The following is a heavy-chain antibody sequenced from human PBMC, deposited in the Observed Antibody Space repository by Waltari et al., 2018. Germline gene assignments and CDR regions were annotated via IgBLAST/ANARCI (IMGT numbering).Heavy chain of an antibody. CDR3: ATRWGTYYYDSSGYPYGMDV. CDR1: GGTFSSYA. CDR2: IIPIFGTA. J-gene: IGHJ6*02. Sequence: QVQLVQSGAEVKKPGSSVKVSCRASGGTFSSYAISWVRQAPGQGLEWMGGIIPIFGTANYAQKFQGRVTITADESTSTAYMELSSLRSEDTAVYYCATRWGTYYYDSSGYPYGMDVWGQGTTVTVSS. D-gene: IGHD3-22*01. V-gene: IGHV1-69*13.